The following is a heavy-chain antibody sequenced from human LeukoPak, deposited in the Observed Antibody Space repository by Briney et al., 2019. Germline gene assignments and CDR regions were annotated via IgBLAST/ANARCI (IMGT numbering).Heavy chain of an antibody. CDR2: INGSGGST. Sequence: PGGSLRLSCAVSGFTFSNCGMIWVRQAPGKGLEWVSSINGSGGSTYYVDSVKGRFTISRDNSKNTLHLQMNSLRAEDTAVYYCAKAPIAVAVGIDYWGQGTLVTVSS. D-gene: IGHD6-19*01. CDR3: AKAPIAVAVGIDY. J-gene: IGHJ4*02. V-gene: IGHV3-23*01. CDR1: GFTFSNCG.